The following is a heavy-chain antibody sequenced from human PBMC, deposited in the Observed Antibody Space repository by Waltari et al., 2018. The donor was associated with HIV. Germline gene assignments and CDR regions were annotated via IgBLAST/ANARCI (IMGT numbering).Heavy chain of an antibody. J-gene: IGHJ4*02. Sequence: EVQLVESWGGLVQPGWSLSLSCLGPGLTFSSFSMSWVRQAPGKGLEWVSYISTSRSSEYYADSVKGRFTISRDNAKNSLFLQMSSLRTEDTAVYYCARDYCSSSSCTVDYWGQGALVTVSS. CDR1: GLTFSSFS. CDR2: ISTSRSSE. V-gene: IGHV3-48*01. CDR3: ARDYCSSSSCTVDY. D-gene: IGHD2-2*01.